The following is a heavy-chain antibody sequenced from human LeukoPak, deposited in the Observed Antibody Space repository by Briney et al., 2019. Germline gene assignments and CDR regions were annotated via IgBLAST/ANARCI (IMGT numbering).Heavy chain of an antibody. D-gene: IGHD3-22*01. CDR2: ISSSGSTI. Sequence: GGSLRLSCAASGFTFSSYEMNWVRQAPGKGLEWASYISSSGSTIYYADSVKGRFTISRDNAKNSLYLQMNSLRAEDTAVYYCARGSYDSSGYHSHHWGQGTLVTVSS. J-gene: IGHJ1*01. CDR3: ARGSYDSSGYHSHH. V-gene: IGHV3-48*03. CDR1: GFTFSSYE.